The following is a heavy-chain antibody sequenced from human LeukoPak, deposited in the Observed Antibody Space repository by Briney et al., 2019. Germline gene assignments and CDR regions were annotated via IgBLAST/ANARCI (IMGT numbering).Heavy chain of an antibody. CDR1: GFTFGDYY. CDR3: ARDRVIYDY. CDR2: MSSSGRTK. V-gene: IGHV3-11*01. D-gene: IGHD2-21*01. J-gene: IGHJ4*02. Sequence: PGGSLRLSCAASGFTFGDYYMSWIRQAPGKGLEWVSYMSSSGRTKNYADSVKGRFTISRDNAKNSLLLQMNSLRAEDTAVYYCARDRVIYDYWGQGTLVTVSS.